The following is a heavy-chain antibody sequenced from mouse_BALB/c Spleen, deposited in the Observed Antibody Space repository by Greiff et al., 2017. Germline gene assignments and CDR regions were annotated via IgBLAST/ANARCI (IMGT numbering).Heavy chain of an antibody. CDR3: VRDQSHRAWFAY. Sequence: QVQLKESGPGLVAPSQSLSITCTVSGFSLTSYDISWIRQPPGKGLEWLGVIWTGGGTNYNSAFMSRLSISKDNSKSQVFLKMNSLQTDDTAIYYCVRDQSHRAWFAYWGQGTLVTVSA. J-gene: IGHJ3*01. D-gene: IGHD1-3*01. CDR2: IWTGGGT. CDR1: GFSLTSYD. V-gene: IGHV2-9-2*01.